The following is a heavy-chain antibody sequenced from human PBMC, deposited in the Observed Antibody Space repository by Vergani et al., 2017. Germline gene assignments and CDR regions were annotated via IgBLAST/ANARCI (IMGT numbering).Heavy chain of an antibody. Sequence: QVQLQESGPGLVKPSQTLSLTCSVSGSAVNSGSNFWTWIRQPAGKGLEWIGRTSTDGSTNYNPSLKSRVTVSVDTSKTQISLRLTSLTAEDTAVYYCARETVVTSWDGYRFHYMDVWGKGTTVTVSS. J-gene: IGHJ6*03. CDR2: TSTDGST. CDR1: GSAVNSGSNF. CDR3: ARETVVTSWDGYRFHYMDV. D-gene: IGHD3-16*02. V-gene: IGHV4-61*02.